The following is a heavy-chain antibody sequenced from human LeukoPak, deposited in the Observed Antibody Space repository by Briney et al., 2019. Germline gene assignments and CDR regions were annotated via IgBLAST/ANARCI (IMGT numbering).Heavy chain of an antibody. Sequence: PSETLSLTCAVSGYSISSGYYWGWIRQPPRKGLEWIGTIYHSGSTYYNPSLKSRVTISVDTSKNQFSLKLSSVTAADTAVYYCARHTFWNYVSWFDPWGQGTLVTVSS. CDR2: IYHSGST. CDR1: GYSISSGYY. V-gene: IGHV4-38-2*01. J-gene: IGHJ5*02. CDR3: ARHTFWNYVSWFDP. D-gene: IGHD1-7*01.